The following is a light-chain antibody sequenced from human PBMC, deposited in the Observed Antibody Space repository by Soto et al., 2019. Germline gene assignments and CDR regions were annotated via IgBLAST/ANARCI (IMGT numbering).Light chain of an antibody. Sequence: EIVLTQSPGTLSLSPGERATLSCRASQSVSSSYLAWYQQKPGQAPRLLIYGASSRATDIPDRFSGSGSGTDFSLTNSRLEPEDFAVYSCQQYGSSTRTFGQGTKLDIK. CDR1: QSVSSSY. V-gene: IGKV3-20*01. J-gene: IGKJ2*01. CDR2: GAS. CDR3: QQYGSSTRT.